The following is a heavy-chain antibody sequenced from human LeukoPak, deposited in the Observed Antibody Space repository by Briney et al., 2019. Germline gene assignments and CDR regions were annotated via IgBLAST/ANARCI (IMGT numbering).Heavy chain of an antibody. CDR3: ATPSVSGTGRSWFDA. V-gene: IGHV3-23*01. Sequence: GGSLRLSCAASGFTFSSYSMTWVRLAPGKGLEWVSVISGSGGNTVYADSVKGRFTISRDNSKNTLYLQMNGLRAEDTAVYYCATPSVSGTGRSWFDAWGQGTLVTVSS. CDR2: ISGSGGNT. CDR1: GFTFSSYS. J-gene: IGHJ5*02. D-gene: IGHD6-19*01.